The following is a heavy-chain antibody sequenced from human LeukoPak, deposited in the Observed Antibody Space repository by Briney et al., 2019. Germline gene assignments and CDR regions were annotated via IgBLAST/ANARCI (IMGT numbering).Heavy chain of an antibody. CDR3: ARDGPYSSGGYEGIDY. CDR1: GFTFSSYS. Sequence: PGGSLRLSCAASGFTFSSYSMNWVRQAPGTGLERVSSISSSSSYIYYADSVKGRFPISRDNAKNTLYLQMNSLRAEDTAVYYCARDGPYSSGGYEGIDYWGQGTLVTVSS. D-gene: IGHD6-19*01. V-gene: IGHV3-21*01. CDR2: ISSSSSYI. J-gene: IGHJ4*02.